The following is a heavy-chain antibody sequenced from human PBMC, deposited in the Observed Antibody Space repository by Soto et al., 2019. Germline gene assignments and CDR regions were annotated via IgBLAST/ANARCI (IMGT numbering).Heavy chain of an antibody. V-gene: IGHV3-48*01. Sequence: PGGSLRLSCAASGFTFSSYSMNWVRQAPGKGLEWVSYISSSSSTIYYADSVKGRFTISRDNAKNSLYLQMNSLRAEDTAVYYCARDNFDWSEGIDYWGQGTLVTVSS. CDR3: ARDNFDWSEGIDY. CDR2: ISSSSSTI. J-gene: IGHJ4*02. D-gene: IGHD3-9*01. CDR1: GFTFSSYS.